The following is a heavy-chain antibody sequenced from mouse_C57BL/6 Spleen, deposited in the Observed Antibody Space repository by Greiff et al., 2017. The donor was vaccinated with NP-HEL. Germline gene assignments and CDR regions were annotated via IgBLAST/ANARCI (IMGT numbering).Heavy chain of an antibody. J-gene: IGHJ4*01. CDR3: ARDYYGSSYGAMDY. CDR1: GFTFSSYA. CDR2: ISDGGSYT. Sequence: DVKLVESGGGLMKPGGSLKLSCAASGFTFSSYAMSWVRQTPEKRLEWVATISDGGSYTYYPDNVKGRFTISRDNAKNNLYLQMSHLKSEDTAMYYCARDYYGSSYGAMDYWGQGTSVTVSS. D-gene: IGHD1-1*01. V-gene: IGHV5-4*01.